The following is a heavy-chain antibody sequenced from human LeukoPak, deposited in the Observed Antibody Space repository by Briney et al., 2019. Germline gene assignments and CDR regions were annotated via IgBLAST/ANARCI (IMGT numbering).Heavy chain of an antibody. J-gene: IGHJ3*02. CDR2: IYHSGST. V-gene: IGHV4-38-2*01. CDR1: GYSISSGYY. Sequence: PSETLSLTCALSGYSISSGYYWGWIRQPPGKGLEWIGSIYHSGSTYYNPSLKSRVTISVDTSKNQFSLKLSSVTAADTAVYYCARPVSAGATTDAFDIWGQGTMVTVSS. D-gene: IGHD1-26*01. CDR3: ARPVSAGATTDAFDI.